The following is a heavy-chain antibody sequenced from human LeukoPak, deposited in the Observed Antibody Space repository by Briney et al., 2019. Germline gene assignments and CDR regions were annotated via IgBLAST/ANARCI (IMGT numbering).Heavy chain of an antibody. CDR1: GYTFTGYY. CDR3: ARAPNYYDSSGQPWVEY. V-gene: IGHV1-18*04. CDR2: ISAYNGNT. J-gene: IGHJ4*02. Sequence: ASVKVSCKASGYTFTGYYMHWVRQAPGQGLEWMGWISAYNGNTNYAQKLQGRVTMTTDTSTSTAYMELSSLRSEDTAVYYCARAPNYYDSSGQPWVEYCGQGKLVTVSS. D-gene: IGHD3-22*01.